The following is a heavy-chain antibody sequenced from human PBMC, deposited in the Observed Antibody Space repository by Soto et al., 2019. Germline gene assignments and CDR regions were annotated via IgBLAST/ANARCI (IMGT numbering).Heavy chain of an antibody. V-gene: IGHV4-39*02. J-gene: IGHJ6*02. CDR3: VRDSSWYLYYGMDV. CDR2: INHSGHS. CDR1: GGSISSGDYY. Sequence: SETLSLTCTVSGGSISSGDYYWIWIRQPPGKGLEWIGEINHSGHSNYNPSLKSRVAMSVDPSKNQFSLNLFSVTAADTAVYYCVRDSSWYLYYGMDVWGQGTTVTVS. D-gene: IGHD6-13*01.